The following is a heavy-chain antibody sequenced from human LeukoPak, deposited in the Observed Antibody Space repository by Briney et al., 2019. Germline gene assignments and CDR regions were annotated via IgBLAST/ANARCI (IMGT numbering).Heavy chain of an antibody. D-gene: IGHD2-15*01. CDR3: ARVWDNCSGGSCSPLPYYFDY. CDR2: ISGSGGST. Sequence: GGSLRLSCAASGFSFSSFAMSWVRQAPGKGLEWVSVISGSGGSTHYADSVKGRFTISRDNSKNTLYLQMNSLRAEDTAVYYCARVWDNCSGGSCSPLPYYFDYWGQGTLVTVSS. CDR1: GFSFSSFA. J-gene: IGHJ4*02. V-gene: IGHV3-23*01.